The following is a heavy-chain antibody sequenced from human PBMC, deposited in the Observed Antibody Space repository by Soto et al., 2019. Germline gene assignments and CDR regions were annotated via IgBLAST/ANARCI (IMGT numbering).Heavy chain of an antibody. J-gene: IGHJ6*02. CDR3: ARGPGVAAALSYYYYYGMDV. V-gene: IGHV4-34*01. CDR1: GGSFSGYY. Sequence: LSLTCAVYGGSFSGYYWSWIRQPPGKGLEWIGEINHSGSTNYNPSLKSRVTISVDTSKNQFSLKLSSVTAADTAVYYCARGPGVAAALSYYYYYGMDVWGQGTTVTVSS. CDR2: INHSGST. D-gene: IGHD6-13*01.